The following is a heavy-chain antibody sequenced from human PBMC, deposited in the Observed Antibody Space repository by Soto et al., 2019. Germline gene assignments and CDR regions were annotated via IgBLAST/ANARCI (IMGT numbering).Heavy chain of an antibody. Sequence: SETLSLTCTVSGGSITDYSWVWIRQPAGKGLEWIGRIFSSGSTNYNPSLKGRITMSLDTSKNQFSLKLNSATATDTAVYFCARDQGVVVTADNWFDPRGQGILVTVSS. V-gene: IGHV4-4*07. J-gene: IGHJ5*02. CDR2: IFSSGST. CDR3: ARDQGVVVTADNWFDP. CDR1: GGSITDYS. D-gene: IGHD2-21*02.